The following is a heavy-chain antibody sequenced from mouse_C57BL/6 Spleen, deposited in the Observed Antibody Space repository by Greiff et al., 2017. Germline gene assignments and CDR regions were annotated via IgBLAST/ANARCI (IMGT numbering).Heavy chain of an antibody. V-gene: IGHV5-16*01. CDR1: GFTFSDYY. Sequence: EVKLVESEGGLVQPGSSMKLSCTASGFTFSDYYMAWVRQVPEKGLEWVANINYDGSSTYYLDSLKSRFIISRDNAKNILYLQMSSLKSEDTATYYCSRVPHYYGSSYCYFDVWGTGTTVTVSS. J-gene: IGHJ1*03. CDR3: SRVPHYYGSSYCYFDV. D-gene: IGHD1-1*01. CDR2: INYDGSST.